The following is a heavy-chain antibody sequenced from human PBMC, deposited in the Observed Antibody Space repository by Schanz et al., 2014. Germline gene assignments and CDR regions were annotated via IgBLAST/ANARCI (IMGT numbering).Heavy chain of an antibody. J-gene: IGHJ4*01. V-gene: IGHV3-21*01. Sequence: EGQLAESGGGLVQPGGSLRLSCAVSGFTVSSNHMSWVRQAPGKGLEWVSSISSSSSYIYYADSVKGRFTISRDNAKNSLYLQMNSLRTEDTAVYYCASPSGYSDYGTYFDFWGHGTLVTVSS. CDR1: GFTVSSNH. CDR2: ISSSSSYI. CDR3: ASPSGYSDYGTYFDF. D-gene: IGHD5-12*01.